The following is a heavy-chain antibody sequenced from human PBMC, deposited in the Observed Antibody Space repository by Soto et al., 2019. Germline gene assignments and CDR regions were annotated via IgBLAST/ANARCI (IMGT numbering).Heavy chain of an antibody. CDR1: GGSISSGGYS. CDR3: ARVYDDLRFNCYGSGVLDY. D-gene: IGHD3-10*01. V-gene: IGHV4-30-2*01. J-gene: IGHJ4*02. CDR2: IYHSGST. Sequence: QLQLQESGSGLVKPSQTLSLTCAVSGGSISSGGYSWSWIRQPPGKGLEWIGYIYHSGSTYYNPSLKSRVTISVDKSKNQFSLKLSSVTAADTAVYYCARVYDDLRFNCYGSGVLDYWGQGTLVTVSS.